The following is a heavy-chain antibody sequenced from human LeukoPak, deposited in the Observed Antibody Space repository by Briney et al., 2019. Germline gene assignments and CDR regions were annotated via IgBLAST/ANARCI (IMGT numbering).Heavy chain of an antibody. D-gene: IGHD3-10*01. CDR1: GFTFSSYA. V-gene: IGHV3-23*01. CDR2: ISGSGGST. J-gene: IGHJ3*02. CDR3: AKFLSFYGSGSYNVPFDI. Sequence: GGSLRLSCAASGFTFSSYAMSWVRQAPGKGLEWVSAISGSGGSTYYADSVKGRFTISRDNSKNTLYLQMNSLRAEDTAVYYCAKFLSFYGSGSYNVPFDIWGQGTMVTVSS.